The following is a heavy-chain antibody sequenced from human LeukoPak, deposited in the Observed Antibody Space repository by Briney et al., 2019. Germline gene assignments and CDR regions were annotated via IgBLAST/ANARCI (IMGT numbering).Heavy chain of an antibody. Sequence: GASVKVSCKASGYTFTSYGISWVRQAPGQGLEWMGWISAYNGNTNYAQKLQGRVTMTTDTSTSTAYMELRSLRSDDTAVYYCASGAGYDSSGPRYYYYGMDVWGQGTTVTVSS. CDR1: GYTFTSYG. V-gene: IGHV1-18*01. CDR2: ISAYNGNT. D-gene: IGHD3-22*01. J-gene: IGHJ6*02. CDR3: ASGAGYDSSGPRYYYYGMDV.